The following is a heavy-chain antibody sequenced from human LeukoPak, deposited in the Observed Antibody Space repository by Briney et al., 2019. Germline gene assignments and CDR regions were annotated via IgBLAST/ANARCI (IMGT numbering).Heavy chain of an antibody. V-gene: IGHV3-11*05. CDR1: GFTFSDYY. Sequence: PGESLRLSCAASGFTFSDYYMSWIRQAPGKGLEWVAYIINSGSSTNYADSVKGRFTISRGNAKNSLYLQMNSLIAEDTAVYYCARVPGQYAFDLWGQGTMVTVSA. J-gene: IGHJ3*01. CDR3: ARVPGQYAFDL. CDR2: IINSGSST. D-gene: IGHD3-10*01.